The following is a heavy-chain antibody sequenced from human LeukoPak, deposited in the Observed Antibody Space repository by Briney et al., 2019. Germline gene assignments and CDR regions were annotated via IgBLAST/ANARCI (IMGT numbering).Heavy chain of an antibody. CDR3: AKHYGSGSYYGLDY. Sequence: GGSLRLSCAASGLTFDDYAMHWVRQAPGKGLEWVSLISWDGGRTYYADSVKGRFTISRDNSKNSLYLQMNSLRAEDTALYYCAKHYGSGSYYGLDYWGQGTLVTVSS. V-gene: IGHV3-43D*03. CDR2: ISWDGGRT. CDR1: GLTFDDYA. D-gene: IGHD3-10*01. J-gene: IGHJ4*02.